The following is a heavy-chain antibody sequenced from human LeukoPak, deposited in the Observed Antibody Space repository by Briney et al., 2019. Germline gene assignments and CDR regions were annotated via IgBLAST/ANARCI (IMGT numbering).Heavy chain of an antibody. CDR2: IYYDGKNK. CDR1: GFTFSDHG. V-gene: IGHV3-33*01. CDR3: SRGGWPTAGTPRMDV. J-gene: IGHJ6*02. Sequence: PGGSLRLSCAASGFTFSDHGIHWVRYAPGKGLEWVAIIYYDGKNKYYADSAKGRFTISRDNPKNTAYLQMNSLSGDDSGVYYCSRGGWPTAGTPRMDVWGQGTTVIVSS. D-gene: IGHD6-13*01.